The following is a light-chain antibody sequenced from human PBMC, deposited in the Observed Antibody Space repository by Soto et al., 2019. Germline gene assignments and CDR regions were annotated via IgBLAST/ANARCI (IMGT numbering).Light chain of an antibody. CDR1: SSDVGGYNY. Sequence: QSALTQPRSVSGSPGQSVTISCTGTSSDVGGYNYVTWYQHHAGKAPKLRIYDVSKRPSGVPDRFSGSRSGNTASLTISGLLAEDEAEYFCCSYAGSNTLVCGGGTKLTVL. V-gene: IGLV2-11*01. CDR2: DVS. J-gene: IGLJ3*02. CDR3: CSYAGSNTLV.